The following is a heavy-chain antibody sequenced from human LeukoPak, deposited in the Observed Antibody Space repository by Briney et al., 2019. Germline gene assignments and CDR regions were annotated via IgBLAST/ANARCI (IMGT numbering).Heavy chain of an antibody. CDR3: ARLPTPSTMAARGQSWFES. CDR1: GGSFSGYY. V-gene: IGHV4-34*01. Sequence: PSETLSLTCAVYGGSFSGYYWSWIRQPPGKGVEWVGEINHSGSTNYYASLKSRVTISVDTSKNQFSLKLNSATAADTAVYYCARLPTPSTMAARGQSWFESWGQGTLVTVSS. CDR2: INHSGST. J-gene: IGHJ5*01. D-gene: IGHD6-6*01.